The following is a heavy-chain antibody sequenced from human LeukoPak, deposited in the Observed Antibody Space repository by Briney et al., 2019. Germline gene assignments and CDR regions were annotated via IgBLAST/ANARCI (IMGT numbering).Heavy chain of an antibody. CDR3: ATEGSSSWAIGI. D-gene: IGHD6-13*01. V-gene: IGHV1-24*01. J-gene: IGHJ3*02. Sequence: ASVKVSCKVSGYTLTELSMHWVRQAPGEGLEWVGGFDPEDGETIYAQKFQGRVTMTEDTSTDTAYMELSSLRSEDTAVYYCATEGSSSWAIGIWGQGTMVTVSS. CDR1: GYTLTELS. CDR2: FDPEDGET.